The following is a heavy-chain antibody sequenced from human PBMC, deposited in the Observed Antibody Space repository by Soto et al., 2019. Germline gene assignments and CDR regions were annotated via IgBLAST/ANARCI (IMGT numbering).Heavy chain of an antibody. D-gene: IGHD6-19*01. Sequence: EVQLVESGGGLVQPGGSLRLSCAASGFTFSTYWMSWVRQAPGKGLEWVAVIRDDGGDAYYLEAVKGRFTISRDNAKKSLYLAMDSLRVEDTAVYYCAGGSGWISDTWGQGTRVTVSS. J-gene: IGHJ5*02. CDR2: IRDDGGDA. CDR1: GFTFSTYW. CDR3: AGGSGWISDT. V-gene: IGHV3-7*03.